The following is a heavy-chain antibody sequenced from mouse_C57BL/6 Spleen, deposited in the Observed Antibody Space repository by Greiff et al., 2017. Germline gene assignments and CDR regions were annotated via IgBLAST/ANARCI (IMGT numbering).Heavy chain of an antibody. CDR2: IWGDGST. J-gene: IGHJ4*01. D-gene: IGHD1-1*01. CDR1: GFSLTSYG. Sequence: VNLVESGPGLVAPSQSLSITCTVPGFSLTSYGVSWVRQPPGKGLEWLGVIWGDGSTNYPSALISRLSISKDTTKSQVFLKLNSLQTDDTTPYYCAKGESTVGDYYAMDYWGQGTSVTVSS. V-gene: IGHV2-3*01. CDR3: AKGESTVGDYYAMDY.